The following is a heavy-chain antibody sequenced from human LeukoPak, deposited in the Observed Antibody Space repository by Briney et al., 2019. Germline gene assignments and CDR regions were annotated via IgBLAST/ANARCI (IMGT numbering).Heavy chain of an antibody. CDR1: GGSINSGSYY. CDR3: ARGRFVVVPAAFAASSNPRQDYYMDV. D-gene: IGHD2-2*01. V-gene: IGHV4-39*07. Sequence: SETLSLTCAVSGGSINSGSYYWAWIRQPPGKGLEWIWSIYYSGTTYYNPSLESRVTISIDTSRNQFSLKLSSVTAADTAVYYCARGRFVVVPAAFAASSNPRQDYYMDVWGKGTTVTVSS. CDR2: IYYSGTT. J-gene: IGHJ6*03.